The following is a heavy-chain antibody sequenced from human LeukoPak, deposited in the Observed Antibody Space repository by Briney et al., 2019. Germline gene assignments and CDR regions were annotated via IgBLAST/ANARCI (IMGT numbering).Heavy chain of an antibody. V-gene: IGHV1-69*13. CDR3: ARDAGDYYDSSGYIKQINWFDP. Sequence: SVKVSCKASGGTFTSYAISWVRQAPGQGLEWMGGIIPIFGTANYAQKFQGRVTITADEFTSTAYMELSSLRSEDTAVYYCARDAGDYYDSSGYIKQINWFDPWGQGTLVTVSS. CDR2: IIPIFGTA. D-gene: IGHD3-22*01. J-gene: IGHJ5*02. CDR1: GGTFTSYA.